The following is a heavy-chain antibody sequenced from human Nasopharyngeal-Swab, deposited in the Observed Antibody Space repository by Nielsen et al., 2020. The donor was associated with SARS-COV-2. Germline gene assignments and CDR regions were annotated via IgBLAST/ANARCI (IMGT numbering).Heavy chain of an antibody. Sequence: SETLSLTCTVSGGSISSSYWSWIRQPPGKGLEWLGYIYYSGSTNYTPSLKSRVTISVDTSKNQFSLKLSSVTAADTAVYYCARYSGSYYWFDPWGQGTLVTVSS. CDR2: IYYSGST. D-gene: IGHD1-26*01. CDR1: GGSISSSY. CDR3: ARYSGSYYWFDP. V-gene: IGHV4-59*01. J-gene: IGHJ5*02.